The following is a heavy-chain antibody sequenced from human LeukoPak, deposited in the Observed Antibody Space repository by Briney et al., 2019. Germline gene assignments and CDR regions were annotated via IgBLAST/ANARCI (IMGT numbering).Heavy chain of an antibody. Sequence: PKASVKVSCKASGYTFTSYGISWVRQAPGQGLEWMGWINPNSGGTKYAQKFQGRVTMTRDTSITTAYMGLSRLRSDDTAVYYCAKGRVVAGSKSLTYHWFDPWGQGTLVTVSS. V-gene: IGHV1-2*02. CDR3: AKGRVVAGSKSLTYHWFDP. CDR1: GYTFTSYG. CDR2: INPNSGGT. J-gene: IGHJ5*02. D-gene: IGHD6-19*01.